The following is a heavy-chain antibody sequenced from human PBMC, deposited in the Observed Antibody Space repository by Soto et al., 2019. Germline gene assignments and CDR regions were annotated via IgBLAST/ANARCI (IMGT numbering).Heavy chain of an antibody. CDR2: IYYSGST. CDR3: ARHAFGSGFYYGMGV. D-gene: IGHD3-10*01. Sequence: SETLSLTCTVSGGSISSYYWSWIRQPPGKGLEWIGYIYYSGSTNYNPSLKSRVTISVDTSKNQFSLKLNSVTAADTAVYYCARHAFGSGFYYGMGVWGQGTTVTVSS. J-gene: IGHJ6*02. V-gene: IGHV4-59*08. CDR1: GGSISSYY.